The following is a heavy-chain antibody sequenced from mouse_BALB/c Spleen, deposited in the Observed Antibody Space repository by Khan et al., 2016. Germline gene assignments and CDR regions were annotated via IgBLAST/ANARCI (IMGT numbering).Heavy chain of an antibody. Sequence: QVQLKESGPGLVAPSQSLSITCTVSGFSLTGYGVNWVRPPPGKGLAWLGMICGDGSTDYNSALQSRLSISKDNSKSQVFLKLNSHPPDDTARYYGARVLDYDAGVFAYGGQGTKVTVSA. V-gene: IGHV2-6-7*01. D-gene: IGHD2-3*01. CDR1: GFSLTGYG. CDR3: ARVLDYDAGVFAY. J-gene: IGHJ3*01. CDR2: ICGDGST.